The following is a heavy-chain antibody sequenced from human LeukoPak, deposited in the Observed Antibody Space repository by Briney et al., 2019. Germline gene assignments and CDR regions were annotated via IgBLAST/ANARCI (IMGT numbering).Heavy chain of an antibody. CDR2: ISGSGGST. CDR1: GFSFTTHA. D-gene: IGHD3-16*02. V-gene: IGHV3-23*01. J-gene: IGHJ4*02. Sequence: GGSLRLSCVASGFSFTTHAMGWVRQAPGKGLEWVSAISGSGGSTYYADSVKGRFTISRDNSKNTLYLQMNSLRAEDTAVYYCAKDHPDFRGSYRYPFDYWGQGTLVTVSS. CDR3: AKDHPDFRGSYRYPFDY.